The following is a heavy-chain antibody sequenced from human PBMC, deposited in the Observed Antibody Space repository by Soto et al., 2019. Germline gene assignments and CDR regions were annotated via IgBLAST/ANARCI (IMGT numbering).Heavy chain of an antibody. CDR1: GGTFSSYA. J-gene: IGHJ4*02. CDR3: ASLDYGDYGAPPYYFDY. D-gene: IGHD4-17*01. CDR2: IIPIFGTA. V-gene: IGHV1-69*13. Sequence: ASVKVSCKASGGTFSSYAISWVRQAPGQGLEWMGGIIPIFGTANYAQKFQGRVTITADESTSTAYMELSSLRSEDTAVYYCASLDYGDYGAPPYYFDYWGQGTLVTVSS.